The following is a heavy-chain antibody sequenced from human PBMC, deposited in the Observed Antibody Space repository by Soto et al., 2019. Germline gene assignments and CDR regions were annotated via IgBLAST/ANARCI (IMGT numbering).Heavy chain of an antibody. Sequence: PSETLSLTCTVSGGSISSGDYYWSWIRQPPGKGLEWIGYIYYSGSTYYNPSLKSRVTISVDTSKNQFSLKLSSVTAADTAVYYCARGFCSSPSCKGGNNWFDPWGQGTLVTVSS. V-gene: IGHV4-30-4*01. D-gene: IGHD2-2*01. CDR2: IYYSGST. CDR3: ARGFCSSPSCKGGNNWFDP. CDR1: GGSISSGDYY. J-gene: IGHJ5*02.